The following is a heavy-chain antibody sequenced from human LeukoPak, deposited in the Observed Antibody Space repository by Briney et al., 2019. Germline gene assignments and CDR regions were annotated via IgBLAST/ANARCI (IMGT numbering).Heavy chain of an antibody. CDR3: ARDLSGSYYSTRYFDY. V-gene: IGHV3-21*01. D-gene: IGHD1-26*01. J-gene: IGHJ4*02. CDR2: ISSSSSYI. CDR1: GFIFSSYS. Sequence: PGGSLRLSCAASGFIFSSYSMNWVRQAPGKGLEWVSSISSSSSYIYYADSVKGRFTISRDNAKNSLYLQMNSLRAEDTAVYYCARDLSGSYYSTRYFDYWGQGTLVTVSS.